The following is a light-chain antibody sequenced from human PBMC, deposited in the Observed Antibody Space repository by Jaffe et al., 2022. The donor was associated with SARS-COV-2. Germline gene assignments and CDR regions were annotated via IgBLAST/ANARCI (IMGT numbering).Light chain of an antibody. V-gene: IGLV2-8*01. CDR3: NSYAGSNNL. CDR2: EVS. J-gene: IGLJ2*01. CDR1: SSDVGAYNY. Sequence: QSALTQPPSASGSPGQSVTISCTGTSSDVGAYNYVSWYQQHPGKAPKLIIYEVSKRPSGVPDRFSGSKSGNTASLTVTGLQAEDEADYYCNSYAGSNNLFGGGTKLTVL.